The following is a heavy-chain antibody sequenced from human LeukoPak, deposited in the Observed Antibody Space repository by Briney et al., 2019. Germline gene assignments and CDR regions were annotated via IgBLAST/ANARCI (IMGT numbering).Heavy chain of an antibody. J-gene: IGHJ4*02. CDR2: ISTTSDYV. CDR3: ARGGVYSQGFDY. D-gene: IGHD5/OR15-5a*01. Sequence: PGGSLRLSCAASGFTFSSYSMNWVRQAPGKGLEWVSSISTTSDYVYYGDSLKGRLTISRDNAKNSLYLQMNSLRAEDTAVYYCARGGVYSQGFDYWGQGTLVTVSS. V-gene: IGHV3-21*01. CDR1: GFTFSSYS.